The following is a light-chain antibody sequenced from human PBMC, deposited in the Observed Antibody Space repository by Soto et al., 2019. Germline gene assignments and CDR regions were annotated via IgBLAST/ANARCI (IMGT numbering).Light chain of an antibody. CDR3: SSYTTSSSYF. J-gene: IGLJ1*01. CDR1: SSDVGAYIY. CDR2: EVN. V-gene: IGLV2-14*03. Sequence: QSVLTQPASVSGSPGQSITISCGGTSSDVGAYIYVSWYQQYPGKAPKLIIYEVNNRPSGVSGRFSGSKSDTTAYLTISGLQAEDEADYYCSSYTTSSSYFFGTGTKVTV.